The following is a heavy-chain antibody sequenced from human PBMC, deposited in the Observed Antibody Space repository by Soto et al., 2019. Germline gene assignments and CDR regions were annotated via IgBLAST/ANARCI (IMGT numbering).Heavy chain of an antibody. CDR3: GRGVLLWFGELSPDYYYYMDV. V-gene: IGHV4-59*01. D-gene: IGHD3-10*01. CDR1: GGSISSYY. Sequence: SETLSLTCTVSGGSISSYYWSWIRQPPGKGLEWIGYIYYSGSTNYNPSLKSRVTISVDTSKNQFSLKLSSVTAADTAVYYCGRGVLLWFGELSPDYYYYMDVWGKGTTVTVSS. CDR2: IYYSGST. J-gene: IGHJ6*03.